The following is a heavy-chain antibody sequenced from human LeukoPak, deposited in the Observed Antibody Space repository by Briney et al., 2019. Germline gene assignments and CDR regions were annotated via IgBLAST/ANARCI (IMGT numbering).Heavy chain of an antibody. CDR1: GYSISSGYY. Sequence: SETLSLTCAVSGYSISSGYYWGWIRQPPGKGLEWIGSIYHSGSTYYNPSLKSRVTISVDTSKNQFSLKLSSVTAADTAVYYCARLQWIYYFDYWGQGTLVTVSS. CDR3: ARLQWIYYFDY. V-gene: IGHV4-38-2*01. J-gene: IGHJ4*02. D-gene: IGHD5-24*01. CDR2: IYHSGST.